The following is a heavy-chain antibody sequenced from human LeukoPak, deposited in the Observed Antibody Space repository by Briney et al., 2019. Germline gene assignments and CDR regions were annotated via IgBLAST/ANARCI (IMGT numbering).Heavy chain of an antibody. J-gene: IGHJ4*02. CDR3: ATRWFGELGYLY. D-gene: IGHD3-10*01. CDR2: FDPEDGET. CDR1: GYTLTELS. Sequence: GASVKVSCKVSGYTLTELSMHWVRQAPGKGLEWMGGFDPEDGETIYAQKFQGRVTMTEDTSTDTAYMELSSLRSEDTAVYYYATRWFGELGYLYWGQGTLVTVSS. V-gene: IGHV1-24*01.